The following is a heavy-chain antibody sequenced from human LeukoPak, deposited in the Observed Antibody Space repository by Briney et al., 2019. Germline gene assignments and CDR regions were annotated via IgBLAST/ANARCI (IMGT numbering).Heavy chain of an antibody. CDR2: TNPNSVKT. V-gene: IGHV1-8*01. CDR3: ARARTGLASAGNYDF. J-gene: IGHJ4*02. CDR1: GSAFTSSD. Sequence: ASVKISCKASGSAFTSSDINRVRQAPGQGLEWMGRTNPNSVKTGYARKFQGRVTMTKMTSSSTAYMEVSNSRYLDMTSHYCARARTGLASAGNYDFWGQGTLITVSS. D-gene: IGHD6-13*01.